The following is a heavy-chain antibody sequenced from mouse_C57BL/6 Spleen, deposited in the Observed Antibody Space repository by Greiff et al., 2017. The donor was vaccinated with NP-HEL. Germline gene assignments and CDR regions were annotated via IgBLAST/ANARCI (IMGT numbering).Heavy chain of an antibody. CDR1: GYTFTSYW. Sequence: QVQLQQPGTELVKPGASVKLSCKASGYTFTSYWMHWVKQRPGQGLEWIGNINPSNGGTNYNEKFKSKATLTVDKSSSTAYMQLSSLTSEDSAVYYCASPFYYDYDDYAMDYWGQGTSVTVSS. D-gene: IGHD2-4*01. CDR2: INPSNGGT. J-gene: IGHJ4*01. CDR3: ASPFYYDYDDYAMDY. V-gene: IGHV1-53*01.